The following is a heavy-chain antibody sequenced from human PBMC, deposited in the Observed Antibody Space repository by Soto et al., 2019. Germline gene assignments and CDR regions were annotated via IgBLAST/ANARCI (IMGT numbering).Heavy chain of an antibody. Sequence: PGGSLRLSCAASGFTFSSYAMRWVRQAPGKGLEWVAVISYDGSNKYYADSVKGRFTISRDNSKNTLYLQMNSLRAEDTAVYYCARVAYSSSWPYFDYWGQGTLVTVSS. CDR1: GFTFSSYA. J-gene: IGHJ4*02. V-gene: IGHV3-30-3*01. D-gene: IGHD6-13*01. CDR3: ARVAYSSSWPYFDY. CDR2: ISYDGSNK.